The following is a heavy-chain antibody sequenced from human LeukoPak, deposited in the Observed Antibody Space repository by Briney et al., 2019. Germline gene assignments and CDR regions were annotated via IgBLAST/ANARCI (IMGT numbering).Heavy chain of an antibody. Sequence: GASVKVSCKASGGTFSSYAISWVRQAPGQGLEWMGGIIPIFGTANYAQKFQGRVTITTDESTSTAYMELSSLRSEDTAVYYCAREWLERPGPWYYMDVWGKGTTVTVSS. CDR3: AREWLERPGPWYYMDV. CDR1: GGTFSSYA. CDR2: IIPIFGTA. J-gene: IGHJ6*03. D-gene: IGHD1-1*01. V-gene: IGHV1-69*05.